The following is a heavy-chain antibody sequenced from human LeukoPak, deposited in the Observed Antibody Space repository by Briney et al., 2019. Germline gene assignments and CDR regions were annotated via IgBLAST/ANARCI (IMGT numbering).Heavy chain of an antibody. CDR3: AALRITGTSEHYYYYGMDV. D-gene: IGHD1-20*01. CDR1: GGSISSSNYY. V-gene: IGHV4-39*01. Sequence: SSETLSLTCAVSGGSISSSNYYWGWIRQPPGQGLEWIGSIYYSGNTYYDPSLKSRVTISVDTSKNQFSLKLSSVTATDTAVYYCAALRITGTSEHYYYYGMDVWGRGTTVTVSS. CDR2: IYYSGNT. J-gene: IGHJ6*02.